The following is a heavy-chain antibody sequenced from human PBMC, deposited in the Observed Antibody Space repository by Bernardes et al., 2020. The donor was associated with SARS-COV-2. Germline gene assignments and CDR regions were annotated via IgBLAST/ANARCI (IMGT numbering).Heavy chain of an antibody. V-gene: IGHV1-18*01. Sequence: ASVKVSCKASGYTFTSYGISWVRQAPGQGLEWMGGISAYNGNTNYAQKLQGRVTMTTDTSTSTAYMELRSLRSDDTAVYYCARGGGSYYDSSGYYYPYDYYYGMDVWGQGTTVTVSS. CDR3: ARGGGSYYDSSGYYYPYDYYYGMDV. CDR2: ISAYNGNT. J-gene: IGHJ6*02. CDR1: GYTFTSYG. D-gene: IGHD3-22*01.